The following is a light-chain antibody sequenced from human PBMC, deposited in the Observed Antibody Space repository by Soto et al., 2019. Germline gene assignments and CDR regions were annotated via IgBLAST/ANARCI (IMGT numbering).Light chain of an antibody. V-gene: IGKV1-39*01. J-gene: IGKJ1*01. CDR1: QSISSY. CDR2: AAS. Sequence: DIQMTQSPSSLSASVGDRVTITCRASQSISSYLNWYQQKPGKAPKLLIYAASSLQSGVPSRFSGSGSGTDFTLTISSLQPEDFASYFCHQYYSSPWTFGQGTNGDIK. CDR3: HQYYSSPWT.